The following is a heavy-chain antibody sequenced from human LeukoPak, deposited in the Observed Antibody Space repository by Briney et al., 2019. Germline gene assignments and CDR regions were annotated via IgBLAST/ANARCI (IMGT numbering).Heavy chain of an antibody. Sequence: VASVTVSCKASGYTFTGYYMHWVRQAPGQGLEWMGWINPNSGGTNYAQKFQGWVTMTRDTSISTAYMELSRLRSDDTAVYYCARDLWTAAAGTSWFDPWGQGTLVTVSS. CDR3: ARDLWTAAAGTSWFDP. CDR2: INPNSGGT. V-gene: IGHV1-2*04. J-gene: IGHJ5*02. D-gene: IGHD6-13*01. CDR1: GYTFTGYY.